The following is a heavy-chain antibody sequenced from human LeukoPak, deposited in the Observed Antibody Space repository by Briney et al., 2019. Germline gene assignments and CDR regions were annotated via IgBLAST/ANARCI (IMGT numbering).Heavy chain of an antibody. CDR3: AKGVVVVAATLYFQH. J-gene: IGHJ1*01. CDR2: ISGSGGDT. V-gene: IGHV3-23*01. Sequence: GGSLRLSCAASGFTFSSYAMIWVRQAPGKGLEWVSAISGSGGDTYYADSVKGRFTISRDNSKNTLYLQMNSLRAEDTAVYYCAKGVVVVAATLYFQHWGQGTLVTVSS. CDR1: GFTFSSYA. D-gene: IGHD2-15*01.